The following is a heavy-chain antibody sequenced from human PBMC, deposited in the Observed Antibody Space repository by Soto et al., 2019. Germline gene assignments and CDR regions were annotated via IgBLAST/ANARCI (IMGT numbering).Heavy chain of an antibody. D-gene: IGHD1-1*01. J-gene: IGHJ3*02. CDR1: GGTFSSYA. Sequence: SVKVSFKASGGTFSSYAISWLRQAPGQGLEWMGGIIPIFGTANYAQKFQGRVTITADESTSTAYMELSSLRSEDTAVYYCARCVRDNWNNDAFDIWGQGTMVTVSS. V-gene: IGHV1-69*13. CDR2: IIPIFGTA. CDR3: ARCVRDNWNNDAFDI.